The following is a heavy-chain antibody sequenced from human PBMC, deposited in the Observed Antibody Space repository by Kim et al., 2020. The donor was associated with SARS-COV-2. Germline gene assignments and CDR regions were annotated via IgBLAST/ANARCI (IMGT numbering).Heavy chain of an antibody. J-gene: IGHJ5*02. Sequence: SETLSLTCTVSGDSISSSSYFWGWIRQPPGKGLEWIGNIYYSGSTYSNPSLKSLVTISVDTPKNQFSLKLSSVTAADTAGHYCARHLRRGCIQGNWFGP. V-gene: IGHV4-39*01. CDR1: GDSISSSSYF. CDR2: IYYSGST. CDR3: ARHLRRGCIQGNWFGP. D-gene: IGHD2-15*01.